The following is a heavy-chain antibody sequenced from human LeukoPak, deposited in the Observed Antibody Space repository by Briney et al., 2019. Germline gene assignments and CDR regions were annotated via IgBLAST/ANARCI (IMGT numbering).Heavy chain of an antibody. J-gene: IGHJ4*02. Sequence: KYYADSVKGRFTISRDNSKNTLYLQMNSLRAEDTAVYYCARDGKTYQLLWMEVYWGQGTLVTVSS. CDR3: ARDGKTYQLLWMEVY. V-gene: IGHV3-30*01. CDR2: K. D-gene: IGHD2-2*01.